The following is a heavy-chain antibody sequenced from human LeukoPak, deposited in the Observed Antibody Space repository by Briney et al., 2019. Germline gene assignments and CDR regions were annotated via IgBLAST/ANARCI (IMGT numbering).Heavy chain of an antibody. V-gene: IGHV4-34*01. Sequence: SETLSLTCAVYGGSFSGYYWSWIRQPPGKGLEWIGEINHSGSTNYNPSLKSRVTISVDTSKNQFSLKLSSVTAADTAVYYCARGRGYCSSTSCSPFDYRGQGTLVTVSS. CDR2: INHSGST. J-gene: IGHJ4*02. CDR1: GGSFSGYY. CDR3: ARGRGYCSSTSCSPFDY. D-gene: IGHD2-2*01.